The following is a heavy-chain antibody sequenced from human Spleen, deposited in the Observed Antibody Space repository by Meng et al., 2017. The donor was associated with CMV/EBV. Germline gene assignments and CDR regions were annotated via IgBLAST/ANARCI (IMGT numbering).Heavy chain of an antibody. V-gene: IGHV3-30*02. D-gene: IGHD2-15*01. CDR3: ASNRFCGSSCSGSWFDP. Sequence: GGSLRLSCAASGFTFSSYGMHWVRQAPGKGLEWVAFIRYDGSNKYYADSVKGRFTISRDDSKNTVYLQMDSLRADDDTAVYYCASNRFCGSSCSGSWFDPWGQGTLVTVSS. CDR2: IRYDGSNK. CDR1: GFTFSSYG. J-gene: IGHJ5*02.